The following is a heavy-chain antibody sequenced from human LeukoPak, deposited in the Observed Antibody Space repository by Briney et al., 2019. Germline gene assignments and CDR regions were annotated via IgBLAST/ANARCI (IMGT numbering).Heavy chain of an antibody. V-gene: IGHV3-23*01. CDR1: GFTFSSYA. CDR2: ISGSGGST. Sequence: GGSLRLSCAASGFTFSSYAMSWVRQAPGKGLEWVSAISGSGGSTYYADSVKGRFTISRDNSKNTLYLQMNSLRAEDTAVYYCAKDRSYYDSSGYYSGGVIDYWGQGTLVTVSS. J-gene: IGHJ4*02. D-gene: IGHD3-22*01. CDR3: AKDRSYYDSSGYYSGGVIDY.